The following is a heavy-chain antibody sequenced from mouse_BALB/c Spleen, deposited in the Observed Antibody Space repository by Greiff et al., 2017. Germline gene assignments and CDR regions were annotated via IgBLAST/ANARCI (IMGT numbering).Heavy chain of an antibody. Sequence: QVTLKASGPGILQPSQTLSLTCSFSGFSLSTSGMGVGWFRQPSGKGLEWLAHIWWDDDKRYNPALKSRLTISKDTSSNQVFLKIASVDTADTATYYCARIFTTVAPYAMDYWGQGTSVTVSS. CDR2: IWWDDDK. CDR1: GFSLSTSGMG. CDR3: ARIFTTVAPYAMDY. V-gene: IGHV8-8*01. D-gene: IGHD1-1*01. J-gene: IGHJ4*01.